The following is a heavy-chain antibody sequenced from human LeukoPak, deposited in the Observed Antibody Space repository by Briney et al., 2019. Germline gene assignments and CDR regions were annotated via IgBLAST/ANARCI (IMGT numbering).Heavy chain of an antibody. J-gene: IGHJ4*02. CDR2: ISGSGGST. CDR3: AKEPGYGSGSHYTYFDY. V-gene: IGHV3-23*01. Sequence: GGSLRLSCAASGFTFSSYAMSWVRQAPGKGLEWVSAISGSGGSTYYADSVKGRFTISRDNSKNTLYLQMNSLRVEDTAVYYCAKEPGYGSGSHYTYFDYWGQGNLVTVSS. D-gene: IGHD3-10*01. CDR1: GFTFSSYA.